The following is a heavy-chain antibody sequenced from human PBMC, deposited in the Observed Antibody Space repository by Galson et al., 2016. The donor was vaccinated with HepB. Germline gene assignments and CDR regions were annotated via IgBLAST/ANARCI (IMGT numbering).Heavy chain of an antibody. J-gene: IGHJ3*02. D-gene: IGHD1-26*01. CDR3: ARAPPHSANYYHAFDI. CDR1: GYTFINYA. CDR2: INAGNDNT. V-gene: IGHV1-3*01. Sequence: SVKVSCKGSGYTFINYAIHWVRQAPGQRLEWMGWINAGNDNTKYSQRFQGRVTITRDTSASTAYMELSSLRSEDTAVYYCARAPPHSANYYHAFDIWGQGTLVTVSS.